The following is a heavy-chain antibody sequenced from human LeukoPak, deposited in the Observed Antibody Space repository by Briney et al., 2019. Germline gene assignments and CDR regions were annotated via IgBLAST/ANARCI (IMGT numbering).Heavy chain of an antibody. Sequence: ASVKVSCKASGYIFTSYGFSWVRQAPGQGLEWMGWISAYNGRTIYTRRLQGRLTMTTDTSTSTAYMELRSLRSDDTAVYYCARGELLNPFDYWGQGTLVTVSS. CDR3: ARGELLNPFDY. D-gene: IGHD1-26*01. J-gene: IGHJ4*02. CDR1: GYIFTSYG. CDR2: ISAYNGRT. V-gene: IGHV1-18*01.